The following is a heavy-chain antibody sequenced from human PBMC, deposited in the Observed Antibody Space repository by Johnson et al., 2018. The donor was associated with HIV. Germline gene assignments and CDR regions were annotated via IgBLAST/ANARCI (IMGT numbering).Heavy chain of an antibody. D-gene: IGHD6-19*01. J-gene: IGHJ3*02. CDR3: TTDLAAVGSGAFDI. Sequence: VQLVESGGGLVQPGGSLRLSCAASGFTFSSYAMSWVRQAPGKGLEWVGRIKKKIDGGTTDYAAPVKGRFTISRDDAKTMLYLEMNSLKIEDTALYYCTTDLAAVGSGAFDIWGQGTMVTVSS. CDR2: IKKKIDGGTT. CDR1: GFTFSSYA. V-gene: IGHV3-15*01.